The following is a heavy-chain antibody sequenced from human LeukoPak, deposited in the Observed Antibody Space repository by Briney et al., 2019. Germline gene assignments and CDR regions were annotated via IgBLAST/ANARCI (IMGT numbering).Heavy chain of an antibody. CDR2: INPNSGGT. Sequence: ASGKVSCKASGYTFIGYDMYWVRQAPGQGLEWMGWINPNSGGTKSAQKFQGRVTMTRDTSISTVYMELSRLRSDDTAVYYCARGSWSGNLDYWGQGTLVSVSS. V-gene: IGHV1-2*02. J-gene: IGHJ4*02. D-gene: IGHD3-3*01. CDR1: GYTFIGYD. CDR3: ARGSWSGNLDY.